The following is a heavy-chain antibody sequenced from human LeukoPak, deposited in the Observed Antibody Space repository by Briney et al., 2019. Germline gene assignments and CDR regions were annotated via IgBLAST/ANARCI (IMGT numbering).Heavy chain of an antibody. CDR3: ARDGSSSSYYYYYYMDV. CDR2: INPSGGST. J-gene: IGHJ6*03. CDR1: GYTFASYY. V-gene: IGHV1-46*01. Sequence: ASVKVSCKASGYTFASYYMHWVRQAPGQGLEWMGIINPSGGSTSYAQKFQGRVTMTRDTSTSTVYMELSSLRSEDTAVYYCARDGSSSSYYYYYYMDVWGKGTTVTVSS. D-gene: IGHD6-6*01.